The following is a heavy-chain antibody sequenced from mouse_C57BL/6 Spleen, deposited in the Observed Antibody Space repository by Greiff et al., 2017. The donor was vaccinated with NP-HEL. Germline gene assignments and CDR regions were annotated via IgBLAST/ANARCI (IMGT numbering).Heavy chain of an antibody. CDR2: ISYSGST. D-gene: IGHD1-3*01. Sequence: EVKLQESGPGLAKPSQTLSLTCSVTGYSITSDYWNWIRKFPGNKLEYMGYISYSGSTYYNPSLNSRISITRDTSKNQYYMQLNSVTTEDTATDYSARYKDNGADFDYWGQGTTLTVSS. CDR1: GYSITSDY. CDR3: ARYKDNGADFDY. J-gene: IGHJ2*01. V-gene: IGHV3-8*01.